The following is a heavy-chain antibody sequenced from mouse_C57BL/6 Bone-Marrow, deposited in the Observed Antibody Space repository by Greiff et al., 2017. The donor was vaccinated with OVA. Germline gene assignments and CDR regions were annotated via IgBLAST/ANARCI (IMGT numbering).Heavy chain of an antibody. J-gene: IGHJ1*03. D-gene: IGHD2-4*01. V-gene: IGHV5-6*01. CDR2: ISSGGSYT. CDR1: GFTFSSYG. Sequence: EVQGVESGGDLVKPGGSLKLSCAASGFTFSSYGMSWVRQTPDKRLEWVATISSGGSYTYYPDSVKGRFTISRDNAKNTLYLQMSSLKSEDTAMYYCARHDYDGGYFDVWGTGTTVTVSS. CDR3: ARHDYDGGYFDV.